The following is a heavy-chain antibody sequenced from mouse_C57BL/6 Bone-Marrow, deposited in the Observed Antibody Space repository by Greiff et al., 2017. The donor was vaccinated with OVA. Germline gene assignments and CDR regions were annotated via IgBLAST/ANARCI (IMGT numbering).Heavy chain of an antibody. Sequence: VQLQQSGAELVRPGASVKLSCTASGFNIKDDYMHWVKQRPEQGLEWIGWIDPENGDTEYASKFQGKATITADTSSNTAYLQLSSLTSEDTAVYYCTTHWEGYCDVWGTGTTVTVSS. J-gene: IGHJ1*03. CDR1: GFNIKDDY. D-gene: IGHD4-1*01. V-gene: IGHV14-4*01. CDR3: TTHWEGYCDV. CDR2: IDPENGDT.